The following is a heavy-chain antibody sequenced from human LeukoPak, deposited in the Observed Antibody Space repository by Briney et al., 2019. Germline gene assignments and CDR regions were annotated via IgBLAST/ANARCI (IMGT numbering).Heavy chain of an antibody. CDR2: VFRGDAT. CDR3: VKEVPGTTIYH. D-gene: IGHD4-11*01. CDR1: GFIVSSNY. Sequence: GGSLRLSCVASGFIVSSNYMSWVRQAPGKVLEWVSVVFRGDATYHADSVKGRFTISRDTSKNTVYLQMNSLTAEDTAVYYCVKEVPGTTIYHWGQGTLVTVSS. V-gene: IGHV3-66*01. J-gene: IGHJ4*02.